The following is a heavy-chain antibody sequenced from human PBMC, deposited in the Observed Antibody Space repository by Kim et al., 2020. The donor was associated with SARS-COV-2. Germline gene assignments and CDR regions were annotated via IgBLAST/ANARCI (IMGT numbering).Heavy chain of an antibody. CDR1: GFTFSSYD. Sequence: GGSLRLSCAASGFTFSSYDMHWVRQATGKGLEWVSAIGTAGDTYYPGSVKGRFTISRENAKNSLYLQMNSLRAGDTAVYYCARAGYYYGSGSYYNYYYMDVWGKGTTDTVSS. CDR2: IGTAGDT. J-gene: IGHJ6*03. V-gene: IGHV3-13*01. CDR3: ARAGYYYGSGSYYNYYYMDV. D-gene: IGHD3-10*01.